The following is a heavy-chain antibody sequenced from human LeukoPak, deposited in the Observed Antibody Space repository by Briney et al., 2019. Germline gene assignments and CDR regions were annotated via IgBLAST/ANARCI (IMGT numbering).Heavy chain of an antibody. CDR1: GFAVSSNH. CDR3: AKDGGDFRHFDY. V-gene: IGHV3-30*18. J-gene: IGHJ4*02. Sequence: GGSLRLSCAASGFAVSSNHMHWVRQAPGKGLEWVAVISYDGSNKYYADSVKGRFTISRDNSKNTLYLQMNSLRAEDTAVYYCAKDGGDFRHFDYWGQGTLVTVSS. CDR2: ISYDGSNK. D-gene: IGHD3-16*01.